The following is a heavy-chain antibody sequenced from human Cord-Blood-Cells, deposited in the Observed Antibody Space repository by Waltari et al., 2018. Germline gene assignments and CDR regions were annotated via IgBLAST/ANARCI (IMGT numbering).Heavy chain of an antibody. V-gene: IGHV3-9*01. CDR1: GFTFDDYA. J-gene: IGHJ6*02. Sequence: EVQLVESGGGLVQPGRSLRLSCAASGFTFDDYAMHWVRQAPGKGLGWVSGIRWNSGSIGYADSVKGRFTISRDNAKNSLYLQMNSLRAEDTALYYCAKDKADYYYGMDVWGQGTTVTVSS. CDR3: AKDKADYYYGMDV. CDR2: IRWNSGSI. D-gene: IGHD6-13*01.